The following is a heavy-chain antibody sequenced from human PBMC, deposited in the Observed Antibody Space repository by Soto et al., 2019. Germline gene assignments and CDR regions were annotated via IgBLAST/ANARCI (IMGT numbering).Heavy chain of an antibody. J-gene: IGHJ3*02. Sequence: QVQLVESGGGVVQPGRSLRLSCAASGFTFSSYAMHWVRQAPGKGLEWVAVISYDGSNKYYADSVKGRFTTSRDNSKNTLYLQMNSLRAEDTAVYYCARALLEGAFEIWGQGTMVTVSS. V-gene: IGHV3-30-3*01. CDR2: ISYDGSNK. D-gene: IGHD3-10*01. CDR3: ARALLEGAFEI. CDR1: GFTFSSYA.